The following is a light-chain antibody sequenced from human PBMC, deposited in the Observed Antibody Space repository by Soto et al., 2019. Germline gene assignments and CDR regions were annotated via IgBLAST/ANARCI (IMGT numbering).Light chain of an antibody. CDR2: QDS. V-gene: IGLV3-1*01. CDR3: PAWDSSTAV. J-gene: IGLJ2*01. Sequence: SYELTQPPSVSVSPGQTASITCSGDKLGDKYACWYQQKPGQSPVLVIYQDSQRPSGIPERFSGSNSGNTATLTISGTQAMDEADYYCPAWDSSTAVFGGGTKLTVL. CDR1: KLGDKY.